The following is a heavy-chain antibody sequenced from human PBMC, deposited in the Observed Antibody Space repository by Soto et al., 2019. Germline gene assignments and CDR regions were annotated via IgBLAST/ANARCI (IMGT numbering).Heavy chain of an antibody. CDR1: GFTFDDYA. V-gene: IGHV3-9*01. Sequence: GGSLRLSCAASGFTFDDYAMHWVRQAPGKGLEWVSGISWNSGSIGYADSVKGRFTISRDNAKNSLYLQMNSLRAEDTALYYCAKDIAVDPDAFDIWGQGTMVTVSS. J-gene: IGHJ3*02. CDR2: ISWNSGSI. D-gene: IGHD6-19*01. CDR3: AKDIAVDPDAFDI.